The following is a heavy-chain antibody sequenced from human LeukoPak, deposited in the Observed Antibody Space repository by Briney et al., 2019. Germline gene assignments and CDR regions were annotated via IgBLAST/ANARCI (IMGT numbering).Heavy chain of an antibody. J-gene: IGHJ6*02. CDR2: IYTGGST. V-gene: IGHV3-53*01. Sequence: PGGSLRLSCAASGFTVSNNFMSWVRQTPGKGLEWVSVIYTGGSTYYADSVKGRFTISRDNSKNTLYLQMNSLRAEDTAVYYCARDRGYSMDVWGQGTTVTVSS. CDR3: ARDRGYSMDV. D-gene: IGHD3-16*02. CDR1: GFTVSNNF.